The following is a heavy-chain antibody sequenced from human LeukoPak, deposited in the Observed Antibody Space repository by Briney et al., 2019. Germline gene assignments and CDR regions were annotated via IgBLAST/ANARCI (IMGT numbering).Heavy chain of an antibody. J-gene: IGHJ4*02. CDR1: GGTFSSYA. V-gene: IGHV1-69*05. CDR2: IIPIFGTA. CDR3: AILPEDSSGYYYGLDY. D-gene: IGHD3-22*01. Sequence: ASVKVSCKASGGTFSSYAISWVRQVPGQGLEWMGGIIPIFGTANYAQKFQGRVTITTDESTSTAYMELSSLRSEDTAVYYCAILPEDSSGYYYGLDYWGQGTLVTVSS.